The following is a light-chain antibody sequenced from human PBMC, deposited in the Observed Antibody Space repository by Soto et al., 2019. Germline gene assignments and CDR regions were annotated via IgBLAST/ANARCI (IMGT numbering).Light chain of an antibody. CDR2: DAS. J-gene: IGKJ4*01. CDR3: QQYDNLPLT. Sequence: DIQMTQSPSSLSASVGDRVTITCQASHDIRNYLNWYQQKPGQAPNLLIHDASRLQAGVPSRFSGSGSGTDFILTITSLQPDDIATYYCQQYDNLPLTFGGGTKVDIK. CDR1: HDIRNY. V-gene: IGKV1-33*01.